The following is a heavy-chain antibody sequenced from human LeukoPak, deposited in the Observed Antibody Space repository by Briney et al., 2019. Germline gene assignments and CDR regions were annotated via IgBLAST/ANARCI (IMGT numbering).Heavy chain of an antibody. J-gene: IGHJ4*02. CDR1: GGSISNYY. D-gene: IGHD3-22*01. CDR2: IYYTGNT. V-gene: IGHV4-59*08. CDR3: ATTFGRTYYYDSSGIGN. Sequence: SETLSLTCTVSGGSISNYYWNWIRQPPGKGLEWIGYIYYTGNTNYNPSLKSRVTISADTSKNQFSLKLSSVTDADTAVYYCATTFGRTYYYDSSGIGNWGQGTLVTVSS.